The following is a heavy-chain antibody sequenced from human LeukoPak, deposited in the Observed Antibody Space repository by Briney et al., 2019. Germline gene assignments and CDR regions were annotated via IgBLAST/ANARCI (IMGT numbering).Heavy chain of an antibody. D-gene: IGHD1-1*01. V-gene: IGHV4-59*08. Sequence: SETLSLTCAVSGGSINSYYWSWIRQPPGKGLEWIGYIYFSGTINYNPSLKSRVTISIDTSKNQFSLKLSSVTAADTAVYYCARRTTGTGPFDYWGQGTLVTVSS. J-gene: IGHJ4*02. CDR1: GGSINSYY. CDR3: ARRTTGTGPFDY. CDR2: IYFSGTI.